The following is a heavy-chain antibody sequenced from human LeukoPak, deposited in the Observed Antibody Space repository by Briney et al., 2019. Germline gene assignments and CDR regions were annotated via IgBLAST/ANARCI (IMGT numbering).Heavy chain of an antibody. V-gene: IGHV3-74*01. CDR2: INSDESST. Sequence: GGSLRLSCAASGNYWMYWVRQAPGKGLVWVSRINSDESSTSYADSVKGRFTISRDNAKNTLYLQMNSLRAEDTAVYYCARDGAYSTIFYWGQGTLVTVSS. CDR3: ARDGAYSTIFY. CDR1: GNYW. D-gene: IGHD3-3*01. J-gene: IGHJ4*01.